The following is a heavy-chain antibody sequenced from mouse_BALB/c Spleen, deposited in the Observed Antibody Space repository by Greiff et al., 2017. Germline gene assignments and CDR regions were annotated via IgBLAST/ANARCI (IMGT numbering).Heavy chain of an antibody. D-gene: IGHD1-1*01. CDR1: GYSITSDYA. Sequence: EVQLQESGPGLVKPSQSLSLTCTVTGYSITSDYAWNWIRQFPGNKLEWMGYISYSGSTSYNPSLKSRISITRDTSKNQFFLQLNSVTTEDTATYYCARLTTGTGWFAYWGQGTLVTVSA. CDR3: ARLTTGTGWFAY. V-gene: IGHV3-2*02. CDR2: ISYSGST. J-gene: IGHJ3*01.